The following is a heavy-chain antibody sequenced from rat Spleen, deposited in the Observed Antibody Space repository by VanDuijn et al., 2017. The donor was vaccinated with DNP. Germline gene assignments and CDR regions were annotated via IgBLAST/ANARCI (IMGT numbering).Heavy chain of an antibody. Sequence: EVQLVESGGGLVQPGNSLKLSCAASGFTFSDYAMAWVRQAPKKGLAWVAMIIYDGSGTYYGDSVKGRFTISRDNAKNTLHLQMDSLRSEDTATYYCATHGSIAAISTGAMDVWGQGTSVTVSS. J-gene: IGHJ4*01. D-gene: IGHD1-2*01. CDR2: IIYDGSGT. CDR3: ATHGSIAAISTGAMDV. V-gene: IGHV5S10*01. CDR1: GFTFSDYA.